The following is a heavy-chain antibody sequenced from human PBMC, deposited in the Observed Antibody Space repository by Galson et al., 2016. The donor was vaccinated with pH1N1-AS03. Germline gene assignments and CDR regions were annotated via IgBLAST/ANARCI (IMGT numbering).Heavy chain of an antibody. CDR2: ISHDGNEK. D-gene: IGHD1-1*01. V-gene: IGHV3-30*18. J-gene: IGHJ4*02. Sequence: SLRLSCAASGFTFSDYGMHWVRQAPGRGLEWVALISHDGNEKYYAESVKGRFAISRDNSKNTLDLQMNSLSADDTAVYYCAKDPPSRWELVRWGQGTLVIVSS. CDR3: AKDPPSRWELVR. CDR1: GFTFSDYG.